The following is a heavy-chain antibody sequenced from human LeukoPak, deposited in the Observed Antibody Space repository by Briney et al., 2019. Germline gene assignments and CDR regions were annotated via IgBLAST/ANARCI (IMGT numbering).Heavy chain of an antibody. J-gene: IGHJ4*02. Sequence: SETLSLTCTVSGGSISSSSYYWGWIRQPPGKGLQWIGSIYYSGSTYYNPSLKSRVTISVDTSKNQFSLKLSSVTAADTAVYYCARYCSGGSCYLDYWGQGTLVTVSS. V-gene: IGHV4-39*01. D-gene: IGHD2-15*01. CDR1: GGSISSSSYY. CDR2: IYYSGST. CDR3: ARYCSGGSCYLDY.